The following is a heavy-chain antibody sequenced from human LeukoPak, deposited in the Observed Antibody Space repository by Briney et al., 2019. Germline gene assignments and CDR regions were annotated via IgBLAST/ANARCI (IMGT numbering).Heavy chain of an antibody. J-gene: IGHJ4*02. CDR3: ARDRVSGSGSIDY. V-gene: IGHV3-21*01. CDR1: GFTFSSYS. Sequence: PGGSLRLSCAASGFTFSSYSMNWVRQAPGKGLELVSSISSSSNYIYYADSVKGRFTISRDNAKNSLYLQMNSLRVEDTAVYYCARDRVSGSGSIDYWGQGTLVTVSS. CDR2: ISSSSNYI. D-gene: IGHD3-10*01.